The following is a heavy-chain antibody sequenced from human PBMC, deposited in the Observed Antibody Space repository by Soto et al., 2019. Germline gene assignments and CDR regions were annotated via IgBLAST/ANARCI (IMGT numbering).Heavy chain of an antibody. Sequence: GGSLRLSCAASGFTFSSYAMSWVRQDPGKGLEWVSGISGSGGSTYYADAVKGRYTLPRDNSKNPLYLRMNSLRAEDTAVYYCAKDPVGYCSSTSCHGDYWGQGTLVTVSS. J-gene: IGHJ4*02. CDR2: ISGSGGST. CDR3: AKDPVGYCSSTSCHGDY. V-gene: IGHV3-23*01. D-gene: IGHD2-2*01. CDR1: GFTFSSYA.